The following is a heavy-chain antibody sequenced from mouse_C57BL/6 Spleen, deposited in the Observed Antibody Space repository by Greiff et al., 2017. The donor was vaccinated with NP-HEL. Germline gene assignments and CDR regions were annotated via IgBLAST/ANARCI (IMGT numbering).Heavy chain of an antibody. V-gene: IGHV1-22*01. J-gene: IGHJ2*01. CDR3: ARTSYGNYVPYYFDY. CDR2: INPNNGGT. CDR1: GYTFTDYN. Sequence: EVKLVESGPELVKPGASVKMSCKASGYTFTDYNMHWVKQSHGKSLEWIGYINPNNGGTSYNQKFKGKATLTVNKSSSTAYMELRSLTSEDSAVYYCARTSYGNYVPYYFDYWGQGTTLTVSS. D-gene: IGHD2-1*01.